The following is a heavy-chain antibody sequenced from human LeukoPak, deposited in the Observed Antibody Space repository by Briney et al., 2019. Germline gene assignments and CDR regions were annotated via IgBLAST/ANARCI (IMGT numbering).Heavy chain of an antibody. D-gene: IGHD6-19*01. CDR1: GGSISSYY. Sequence: SETLSLACTVSGGSISSYYWSWIRQPAGKGPEWIGRTFITGDRNYNPSLKSRVSMSLDTSKNQLSLRLSSVTAADTAVYYCARELVVAGTATHRFDPWGQGTLVIVSS. CDR2: TFITGDR. J-gene: IGHJ5*02. V-gene: IGHV4-4*07. CDR3: ARELVVAGTATHRFDP.